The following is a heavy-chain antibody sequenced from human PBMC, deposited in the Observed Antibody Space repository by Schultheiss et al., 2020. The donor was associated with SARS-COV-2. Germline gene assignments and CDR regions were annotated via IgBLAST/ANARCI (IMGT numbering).Heavy chain of an antibody. J-gene: IGHJ1*01. CDR3: VSTSDIVVAVATT. D-gene: IGHD2-15*01. CDR1: GGSISSYY. CDR2: IYYSGST. Sequence: SETLSLTCTVSGGSISSYYWSWIRQPPGKGLEWIGYIYYSGSTFYNPSLKSRVTISLDTSKNHLSLKLSSVTAADTAVYYCVSTSDIVVAVATTWGQGTLVTVSS. V-gene: IGHV4-59*08.